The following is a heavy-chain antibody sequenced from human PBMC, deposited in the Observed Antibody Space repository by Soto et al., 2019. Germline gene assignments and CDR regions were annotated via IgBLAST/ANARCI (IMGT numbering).Heavy chain of an antibody. J-gene: IGHJ4*02. CDR1: GYNFLTYW. CDR2: IYPGDSDT. Sequence: GESLKISCTASGYNFLTYWIAWVRHMPGEGLEWMGIIYPGDSDTRYRPSFQGQVTISVDKSSNTAYLEWTSLRPTDTATYYCARRPPTSGWHNSDIWGQGTQVTVSS. V-gene: IGHV5-51*01. D-gene: IGHD6-19*01. CDR3: ARRPPTSGWHNSDI.